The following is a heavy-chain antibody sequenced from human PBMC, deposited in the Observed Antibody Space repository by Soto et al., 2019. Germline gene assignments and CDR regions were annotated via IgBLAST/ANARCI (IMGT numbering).Heavy chain of an antibody. V-gene: IGHV3-23*01. CDR3: AKDRLSSTMIYFTS. Sequence: PGGSLRLSCAASGFTFSSYAMSWVRQAPGKGLEWVSAIIGSGGSTYYADSVKGRFTISRDNSKNTLYLQMNSLRAEDTAVYYCAKDRLSSTMIYFTSWGQGTLVTVSS. CDR2: IIGSGGST. CDR1: GFTFSSYA. D-gene: IGHD3-22*01. J-gene: IGHJ4*02.